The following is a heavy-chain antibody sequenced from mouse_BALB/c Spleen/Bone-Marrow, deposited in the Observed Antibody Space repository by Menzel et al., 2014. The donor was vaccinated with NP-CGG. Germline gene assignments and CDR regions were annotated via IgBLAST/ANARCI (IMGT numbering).Heavy chain of an antibody. CDR3: ARSLFYGNYFDY. CDR2: VSTGSTII. CDR1: GFTFSNFG. J-gene: IGHJ2*01. D-gene: IGHD2-1*01. Sequence: EVQGVESGGGLVQPGGSRKLSCAASGFTFSNFGMHWFRQSPEKGLEWVAFVSTGSTIIYYADTVKGRFTISRDNPESTLFLQMNSLRSEDTAIYYGARSLFYGNYFDYWGQGTTLTVSS. V-gene: IGHV5-17*02.